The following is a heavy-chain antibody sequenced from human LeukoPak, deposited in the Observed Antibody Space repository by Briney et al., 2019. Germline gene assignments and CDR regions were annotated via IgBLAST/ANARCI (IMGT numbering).Heavy chain of an antibody. J-gene: IGHJ3*02. CDR3: ARDRTTVVTPYFSDAFDI. V-gene: IGHV1-18*01. CDR1: GYTFTSYG. Sequence: ASVKVSCKASGYTFTSYGISWVRQAPGQGLEWMGWISAYNGNTNYAQKFQGRVTITADESTSTAYMELSSLRSEDTAVYYCARDRTTVVTPYFSDAFDIWGQGTMVTVSS. D-gene: IGHD4-23*01. CDR2: ISAYNGNT.